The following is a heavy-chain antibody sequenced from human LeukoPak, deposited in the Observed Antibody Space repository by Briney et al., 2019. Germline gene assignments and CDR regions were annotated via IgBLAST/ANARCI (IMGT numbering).Heavy chain of an antibody. D-gene: IGHD4-23*01. Sequence: SETLSLTCTVSGGSINNHYWSWVRQPPGKGLEWIGYAHYSGRTNYNASLKSRVTISVDTSKNQFSLKLSSVTAADTAVYYCAGGFSVRGGAFDIWGQGTMVTVSS. J-gene: IGHJ3*02. V-gene: IGHV4-59*11. CDR2: AHYSGRT. CDR1: GGSINNHY. CDR3: AGGFSVRGGAFDI.